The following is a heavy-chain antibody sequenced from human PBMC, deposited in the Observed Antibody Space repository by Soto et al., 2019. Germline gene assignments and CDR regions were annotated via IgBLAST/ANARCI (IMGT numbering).Heavy chain of an antibody. V-gene: IGHV1-2*04. Sequence: QVQLVQSGAEVKKPGASVKVSCKASGYSFTDYHIHWVRQAPGQGLEWLGRINPKSGGTSTAQKFQGWVTMTTDTSISTASMELTRLTSYDTAIYYCARGDSTDCSNGVCSFFYNHDMDVWGQGTTGTVSS. CDR3: ARGDSTDCSNGVCSFFYNHDMDV. J-gene: IGHJ6*02. CDR1: GYSFTDYH. D-gene: IGHD2-8*01. CDR2: INPKSGGT.